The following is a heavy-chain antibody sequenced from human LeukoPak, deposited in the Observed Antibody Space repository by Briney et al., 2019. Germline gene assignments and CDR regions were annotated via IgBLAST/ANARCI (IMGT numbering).Heavy chain of an antibody. CDR2: IRSDGSST. J-gene: IGHJ4*02. Sequence: PGGSLGLSCAASGFTFSSSWMHWVRQAPGKGLVWVSRIRSDGSSTSYADSVKGRFTISRDNAKNTLYLQMNSLRAEDTAVYYCASFTNYLEFGYWGQGTLVTVSS. V-gene: IGHV3-74*01. CDR1: GFTFSSSW. D-gene: IGHD1-7*01. CDR3: ASFTNYLEFGY.